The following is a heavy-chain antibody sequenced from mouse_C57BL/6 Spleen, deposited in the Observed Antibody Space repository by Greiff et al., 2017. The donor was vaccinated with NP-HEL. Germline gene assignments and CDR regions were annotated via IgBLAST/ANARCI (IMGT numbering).Heavy chain of an antibody. CDR1: GFTFSDYG. CDR2: ISSGSSTI. D-gene: IGHD1-1*01. J-gene: IGHJ4*01. V-gene: IGHV5-17*01. CDR3: ARRYYGSSYAMDY. Sequence: EVQLVESGGGLVKPGGSLKLSCAASGFTFSDYGMHWVRQAPEKGLEWVAYISSGSSTIYYADTVKGRFTISRDNAKNTLFLQMTRLRSEDTAMYYCARRYYGSSYAMDYWGQGTSVTGSS.